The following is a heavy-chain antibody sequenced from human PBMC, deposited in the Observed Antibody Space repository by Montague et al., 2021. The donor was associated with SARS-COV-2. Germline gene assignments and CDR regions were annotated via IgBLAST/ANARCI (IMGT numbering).Heavy chain of an antibody. CDR2: ISRSGSII. CDR1: GFTFSSYE. V-gene: IGHV3-48*03. J-gene: IGHJ4*02. D-gene: IGHD6-13*01. Sequence: SLRLSRAASGFTFSSYEMNWVRQAPGKGLEWVSYISRSGSIIYYADSVKGRFTISRDNAKNSLYLQMNSLRAEDTAVYYCAREYIEAAGHGNDYWGQGNLVTVSS. CDR3: AREYIEAAGHGNDY.